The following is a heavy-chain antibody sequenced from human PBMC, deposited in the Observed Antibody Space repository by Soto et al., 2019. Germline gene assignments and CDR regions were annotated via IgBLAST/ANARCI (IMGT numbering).Heavy chain of an antibody. Sequence: EVQLLESGGGLVQPGGSLRLSCAASGFTFSTYAMSWVRQAPGKGLEWVSVISGSGGSAYHADSVKGRFTISRDNSKNTLYLQMYSLRAEDTAVYYCAKESVRDLVGELDYWGQGTLVTVS. CDR2: ISGSGGSA. CDR3: AKESVRDLVGELDY. J-gene: IGHJ4*02. CDR1: GFTFSTYA. V-gene: IGHV3-23*01. D-gene: IGHD1-26*01.